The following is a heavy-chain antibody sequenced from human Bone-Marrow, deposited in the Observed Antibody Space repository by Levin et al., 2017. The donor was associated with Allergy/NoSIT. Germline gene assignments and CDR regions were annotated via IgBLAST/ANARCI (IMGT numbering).Heavy chain of an antibody. CDR2: IYHSGST. CDR3: ARVELLLWVGEFGY. J-gene: IGHJ4*02. V-gene: IGHV4-38-2*02. Sequence: PSETLSLTCTVSGSSISSGYYWGWIRQPPGKGLEWIGIIYHSGSTYSNPSLKSRVTISVDTSKNQFSLKLSSVTAADTAVDYGARVELLLWVGEFGYWGQGTLVTVSA. D-gene: IGHD3-10*01. CDR1: GSSISSGYY.